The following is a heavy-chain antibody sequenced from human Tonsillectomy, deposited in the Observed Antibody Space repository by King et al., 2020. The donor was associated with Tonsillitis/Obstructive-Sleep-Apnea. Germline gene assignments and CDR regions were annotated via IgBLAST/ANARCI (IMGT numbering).Heavy chain of an antibody. J-gene: IGHJ6*02. V-gene: IGHV3-15*07. Sequence: VQLVESGGGLVKPGGSLRLSCAASGFTFSNAWMNWVRQAPGKGLEWVGRIKSKTDGGTTDYAAPVKGRFTIPRDDSKNTLYLQMNSLKTEDTAVYYCTTGYFLLWVGELLNYYYYGMDVWGQGTTVTVSS. CDR2: IKSKTDGGTT. CDR1: GFTFSNAW. D-gene: IGHD3-10*01. CDR3: TTGYFLLWVGELLNYYYYGMDV.